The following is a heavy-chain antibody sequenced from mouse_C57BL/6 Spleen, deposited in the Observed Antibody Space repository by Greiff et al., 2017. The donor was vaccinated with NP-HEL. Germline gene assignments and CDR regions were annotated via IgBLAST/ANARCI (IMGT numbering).Heavy chain of an antibody. CDR1: GYTFTSYW. Sequence: VQLQQSGAELVRPGSSVKLSCKASGYTFTSYWMDWVKQRPGQGLEWIGNIYPSDSETHYNQKFKDKATLTVDKSSSTAYMQLSSLTSEDSAVYYWARRGGYGEAYWGQGTLVTVSA. D-gene: IGHD2-2*01. CDR3: ARRGGYGEAY. V-gene: IGHV1-61*01. CDR2: IYPSDSET. J-gene: IGHJ3*01.